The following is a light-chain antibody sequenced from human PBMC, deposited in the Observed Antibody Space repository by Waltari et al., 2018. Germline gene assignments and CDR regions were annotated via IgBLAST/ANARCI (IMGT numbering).Light chain of an antibody. Sequence: DIQMTQSPSTLSASVGDRVTSTCRASENINNWLARYQQKPGKAPSRLIYKSSSLQTVVPGRFRCSGSGTEFTLTINSLQLDDSATYHCQQYRTFHSTFGQGTKVEIK. V-gene: IGKV1-5*03. J-gene: IGKJ1*01. CDR3: QQYRTFHST. CDR2: KSS. CDR1: ENINNW.